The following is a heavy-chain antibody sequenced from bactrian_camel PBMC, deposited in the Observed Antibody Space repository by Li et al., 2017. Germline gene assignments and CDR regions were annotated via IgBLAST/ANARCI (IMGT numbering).Heavy chain of an antibody. CDR2: IDTAGNT. V-gene: IGHV3S9*01. J-gene: IGHJ4*01. D-gene: IGHD3*01. CDR1: KYSQSC. CDR3: ASDGWWLLPEYNY. Sequence: QLVESGGGSVQAGGSLRLSCAASKYSQSCMGWARQVPGKEREGIAAIDTAGNTNYAVSVKGRFTTSQDNAKETPYLQMNSLKPEDTAMYYCASDGWWLLPEYNYWGQGTQVTVS.